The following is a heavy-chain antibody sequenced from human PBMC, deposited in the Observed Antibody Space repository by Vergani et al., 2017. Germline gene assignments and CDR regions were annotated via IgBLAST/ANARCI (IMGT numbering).Heavy chain of an antibody. CDR2: IYLGGTT. J-gene: IGHJ4*02. Sequence: EVQLVESGGGLVQPGGSLRLSCTASGFAVNSNYMSWVRQAPGRGLEWVSVIYLGGTTFYADSVEGRFTISRDDSKNTLYLQMDSLRTEDTAVYYCARDPENYGSGSPRVNFWGQGTLVIVSS. D-gene: IGHD3-10*01. V-gene: IGHV3-66*02. CDR1: GFAVNSNY. CDR3: ARDPENYGSGSPRVNF.